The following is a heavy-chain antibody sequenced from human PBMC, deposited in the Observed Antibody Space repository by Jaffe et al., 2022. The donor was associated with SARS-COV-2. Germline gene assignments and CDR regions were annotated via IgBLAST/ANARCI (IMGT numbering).Heavy chain of an antibody. V-gene: IGHV5-51*01. Sequence: EVQLVQSGAEVKKPGESLKISCKGSGYSFTSYWIGWVRQMPGKGLEWMGIIYPGDSDTRYSPSFQGQVTISADKSISTAYLQWSSLKASDTAMYYCARTLGIAVAGTDYFDYWGQGTLVTVSS. CDR1: GYSFTSYW. D-gene: IGHD6-19*01. CDR3: ARTLGIAVAGTDYFDY. J-gene: IGHJ4*02. CDR2: IYPGDSDT.